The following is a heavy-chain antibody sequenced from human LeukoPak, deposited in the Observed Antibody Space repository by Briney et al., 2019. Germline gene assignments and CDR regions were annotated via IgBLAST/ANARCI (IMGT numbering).Heavy chain of an antibody. CDR1: GYTFTSNY. J-gene: IGHJ4*02. CDR2: IYPRDGST. CDR3: ATESYFDY. Sequence: GASVKVSCKASGYTFTSNYIHWVRQAPGQGLEWMGMIYPRDGSTSYAQKFQGRVTVTRDTSTSTVDMELSSLRSEDTAVYYCATESYFDYSGQGTLVTVSS. V-gene: IGHV1-46*01.